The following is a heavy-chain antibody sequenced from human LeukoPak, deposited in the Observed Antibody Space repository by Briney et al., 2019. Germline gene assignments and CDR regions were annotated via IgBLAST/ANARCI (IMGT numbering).Heavy chain of an antibody. V-gene: IGHV4-34*01. CDR1: GGSFSGYY. CDR3: ARSCDYYDSSGYYCFFDY. CDR2: IYYSGST. Sequence: SETLSLTCAVYGGSFSGYYWSWIRQPPGKGLEWIGSIYYSGSTYYNPSLKSRVTISVDTSKNQFSLKLSSVTAADTAVYYCARSCDYYDSSGYYCFFDYWGQGTLVTVSS. J-gene: IGHJ4*02. D-gene: IGHD3-22*01.